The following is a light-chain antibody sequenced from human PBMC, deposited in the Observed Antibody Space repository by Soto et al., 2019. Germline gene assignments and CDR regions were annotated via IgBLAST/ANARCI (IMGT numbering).Light chain of an antibody. J-gene: IGLJ2*01. V-gene: IGLV2-14*01. Sequence: QSALTQPASMSGSPGQSITISCTGTSSDVGGYNYVSWYQQHPGKAPQLMIYEVSNRPSGVSNRFSGSKSGNTASLTISGLQAEDEADYYCSSYTSSSTLYVVFGGGTKLTVL. CDR2: EVS. CDR3: SSYTSSSTLYVV. CDR1: SSDVGGYNY.